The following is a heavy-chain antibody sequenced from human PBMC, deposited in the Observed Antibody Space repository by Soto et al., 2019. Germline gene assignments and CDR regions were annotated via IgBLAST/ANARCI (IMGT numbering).Heavy chain of an antibody. J-gene: IGHJ4*02. CDR2: INPSGGST. V-gene: IGHV1-46*01. CDR3: APDHRYFDSHLAGYYCDY. CDR1: GYTFTSYY. Sequence: ASVKVSCKASGYTFTSYYMHWVRQAPGQGLEWMGIINPSGGSTSYAQKFQGRVTMTRDTSTSTVYMELSSLRSEDTAVYYCAPDHRYFDSHLAGYYCDYWGQGSLFTVSS. D-gene: IGHD3-9*01.